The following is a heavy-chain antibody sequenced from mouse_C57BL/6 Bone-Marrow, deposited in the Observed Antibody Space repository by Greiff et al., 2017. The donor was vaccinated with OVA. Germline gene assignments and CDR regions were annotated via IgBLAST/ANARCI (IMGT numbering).Heavy chain of an antibody. CDR1: GFSLTSYG. CDR3: AKTLLWLRRRYYAMDY. Sequence: QVHVKQSGPGLVQPSQSLSITCTVSGFSLTSYGVHWVRQPPGKGLEWLGVIWSGGSTDYNAAFISRLSISKDNSKSQVFFKMNSLQADDTAIYYCAKTLLWLRRRYYAMDYWGQGTSVTVSS. CDR2: IWSGGST. J-gene: IGHJ4*01. V-gene: IGHV2-4*01. D-gene: IGHD2-9*01.